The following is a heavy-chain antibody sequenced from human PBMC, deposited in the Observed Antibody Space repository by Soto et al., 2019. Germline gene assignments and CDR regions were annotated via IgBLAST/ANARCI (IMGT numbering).Heavy chain of an antibody. CDR2: INSDESST. J-gene: IGHJ4*02. D-gene: IGHD3-10*01. V-gene: IGHV3-74*01. Sequence: EVQLVESGGGLVQPGGSLRLSCAASGFTFSSYWMHWVRQAPGKGLVWVSRINSDESSTSYADAVKGRFIISRDNANNTLYLQMNSLRAEATAVYYCARTSWFGGFDYWGQGTLVTVSS. CDR1: GFTFSSYW. CDR3: ARTSWFGGFDY.